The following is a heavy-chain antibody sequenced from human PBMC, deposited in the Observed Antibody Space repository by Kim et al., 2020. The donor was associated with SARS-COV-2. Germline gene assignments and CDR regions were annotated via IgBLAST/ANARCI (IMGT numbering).Heavy chain of an antibody. CDR3: ARAVTVVTPRKVAFVI. Sequence: SETLSLTCTVSGGSISSYYWSWIRQPPGKGLEWIGYIYYSGSTNYNPSLKSRVTISVDTSKNQFSLKLSSVTAADTAVYYCARAVTVVTPRKVAFVIWG. V-gene: IGHV4-59*13. J-gene: IGHJ3*02. D-gene: IGHD2-15*01. CDR2: IYYSGST. CDR1: GGSISSYY.